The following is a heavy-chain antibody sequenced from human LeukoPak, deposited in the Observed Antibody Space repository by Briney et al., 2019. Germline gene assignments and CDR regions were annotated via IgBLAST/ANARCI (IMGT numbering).Heavy chain of an antibody. J-gene: IGHJ6*03. Sequence: PSETLSLTCTVSGGSISSYYWSWIRQPPGKGLEWIGYIYYSGSTNYNPSLKSRVTISVDTSKNQFSLKLSSVTAADTAVYYCARSVEGYCSGDNCYYYYYYMDVWGKGTTVTVSS. V-gene: IGHV4-59*01. D-gene: IGHD2-15*01. CDR2: IYYSGST. CDR1: GGSISSYY. CDR3: ARSVEGYCSGDNCYYYYYYMDV.